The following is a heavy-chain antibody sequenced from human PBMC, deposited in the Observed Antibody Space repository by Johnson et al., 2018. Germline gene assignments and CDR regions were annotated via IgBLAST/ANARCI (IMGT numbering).Heavy chain of an antibody. V-gene: IGHV3-30-3*01. CDR3: ARGGLMVYAPYGMDV. J-gene: IGHJ6*02. CDR2: ISYDGSNK. Sequence: VQLVETGGGVVQPGRSLRLSCAASGFTFSSYAMHWVRQAPGKGLEWVAVISYDGSNKYYADSVKGRFTISRDNSKNTLYLQMNSLRAEDTAGYYCARGGLMVYAPYGMDVWGQGTTFTVSS. D-gene: IGHD2-8*01. CDR1: GFTFSSYA.